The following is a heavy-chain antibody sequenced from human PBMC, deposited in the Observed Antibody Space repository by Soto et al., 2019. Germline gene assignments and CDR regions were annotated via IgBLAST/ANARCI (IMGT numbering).Heavy chain of an antibody. CDR3: ARLQYTVVTALDI. Sequence: PXETLSLTCSVSGFSIGSHFWSWIRQAPGKGPELVGYIYHTVNTNYNPALKSRVTISMDTSENQLSLQLSSVTAADTAVYYCARLQYTVVTALDIWGQGTMVTVSS. CDR2: IYHTVNT. V-gene: IGHV4-59*11. CDR1: GFSIGSHF. D-gene: IGHD2-15*01. J-gene: IGHJ3*02.